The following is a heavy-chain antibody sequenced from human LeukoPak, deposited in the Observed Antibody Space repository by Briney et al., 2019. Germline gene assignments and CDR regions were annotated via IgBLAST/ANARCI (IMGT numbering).Heavy chain of an antibody. V-gene: IGHV3-20*04. D-gene: IGHD6-19*01. J-gene: IGHJ4*02. CDR3: AKDPAVAGTTGGDY. CDR1: GFTFDDYG. CDR2: INWNGGRT. Sequence: GGSLRLSCAASGFTFDDYGMSWVRQAPGKGLEWVSDINWNGGRTGYADSVKGRFTISRDNSKNTLYLQMNSLRAEDTAVYYCAKDPAVAGTTGGDYWGQGTLVTVSS.